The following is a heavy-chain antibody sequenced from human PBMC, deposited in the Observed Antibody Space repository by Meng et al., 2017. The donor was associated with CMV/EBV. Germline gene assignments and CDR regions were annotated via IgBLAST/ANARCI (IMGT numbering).Heavy chain of an antibody. CDR3: ARVPTVTTTAYFDY. CDR2: IYYSGST. Sequence: SETLSLTCTVSGGSISSSSYYWGWIRQPPGKGLEWIGSIYYSGSTYYNPSLKGRVTISVDTSKNQFSLKLSSVTAADTAVYYCARVPTVTTTAYFDYWGQGTLVTVSS. J-gene: IGHJ4*02. D-gene: IGHD4-17*01. CDR1: GGSISSSSYY. V-gene: IGHV4-39*07.